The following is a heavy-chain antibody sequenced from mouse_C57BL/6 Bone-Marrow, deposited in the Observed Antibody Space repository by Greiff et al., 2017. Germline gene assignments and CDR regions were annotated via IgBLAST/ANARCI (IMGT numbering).Heavy chain of an antibody. D-gene: IGHD1-1*02. CDR2: IDPSDSYT. J-gene: IGHJ2*01. CDR3: AVGFDY. Sequence: QVQLQQPGAELVMPGASVKLSCKASGYTFTSYWMHWVKQRPGQGLEWIGEIDPSDSYTNYNQKFKGQTTLTVDKSSSTADMQHRSLTSEDSAVYYCAVGFDYWGQGTTLTVSS. V-gene: IGHV1-69*01. CDR1: GYTFTSYW.